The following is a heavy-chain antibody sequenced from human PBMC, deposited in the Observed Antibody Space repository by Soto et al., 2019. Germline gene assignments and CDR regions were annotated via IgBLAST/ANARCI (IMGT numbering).Heavy chain of an antibody. Sequence: QVQLVQSGAEVKKPGSSVKVSYKAPGGTLSSYAINWVRQAPGQGLEWMGGIIPIFGSANSAPKFQGRVTISADESTSTAYMEVSSLRSEDTAVYYCAGTREIPYYHGMDVWGQGTTVTVSS. J-gene: IGHJ6*02. CDR2: IIPIFGSA. D-gene: IGHD2-2*02. V-gene: IGHV1-69*01. CDR1: GGTLSSYA. CDR3: AGTREIPYYHGMDV.